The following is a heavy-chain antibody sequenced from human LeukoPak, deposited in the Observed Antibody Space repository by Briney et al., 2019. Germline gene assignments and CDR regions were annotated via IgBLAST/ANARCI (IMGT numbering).Heavy chain of an antibody. J-gene: IGHJ4*02. D-gene: IGHD5-18*01. Sequence: GGSLRLSCAASGFTFSSYSMNWVRQAPGKGLVWVSRINSDGRSTSYADSVKGRFTISRDNAKNTLYLQMNSLRVEDTAVYYCAVIQPWPTVLDYWGQGTLVTVSS. V-gene: IGHV3-74*01. CDR3: AVIQPWPTVLDY. CDR1: GFTFSSYS. CDR2: INSDGRST.